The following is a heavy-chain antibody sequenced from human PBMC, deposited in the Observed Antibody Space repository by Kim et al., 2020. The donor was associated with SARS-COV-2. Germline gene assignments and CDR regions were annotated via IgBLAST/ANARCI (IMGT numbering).Heavy chain of an antibody. D-gene: IGHD5-18*01. V-gene: IGHV4-31*02. J-gene: IGHJ4*02. CDR3: ARGYSYGYYFDY. Sequence: YYNPSLKGRVTISVDTSKNQFSLKLSSVTAADTAVYYCARGYSYGYYFDYWGQGTLVTVSS.